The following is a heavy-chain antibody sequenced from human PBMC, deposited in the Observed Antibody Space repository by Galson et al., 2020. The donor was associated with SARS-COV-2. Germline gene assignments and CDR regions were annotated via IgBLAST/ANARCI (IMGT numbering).Heavy chain of an antibody. J-gene: IGHJ4*02. CDR1: GYTFNNYA. D-gene: IGHD3-10*01. CDR3: ARGAGAWFGELLDY. Sequence: ASVKVSCKASGYTFNNYALNWVRQAPGQGLEWMAWNNTNTGNPTYAQDFTGRFVFSLDTSVSTAYLQINSLKAEDTAVYYCARGAGAWFGELLDYWGQGTLVTVSS. V-gene: IGHV7-4-1*02. CDR2: NNTNTGNP.